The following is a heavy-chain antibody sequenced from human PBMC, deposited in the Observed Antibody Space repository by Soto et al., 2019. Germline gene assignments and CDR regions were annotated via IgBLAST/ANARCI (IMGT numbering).Heavy chain of an antibody. CDR2: TYYRSKWYN. Sequence: QSQTLSLTCAISGDSVSSNSAAWNWIRQSPSRGLEWLGRTYYRSKWYNDYAVSVKSRITINPDTSKNQFSLQLNSVTPEDTAVYYCARGVMGVSWYSPSNFDYWGQGTLVTVSS. CDR3: ARGVMGVSWYSPSNFDY. CDR1: GDSVSSNSAA. J-gene: IGHJ4*02. D-gene: IGHD6-13*01. V-gene: IGHV6-1*01.